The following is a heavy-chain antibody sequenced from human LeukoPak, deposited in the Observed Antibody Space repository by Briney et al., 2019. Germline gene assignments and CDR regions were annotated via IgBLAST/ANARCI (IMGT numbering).Heavy chain of an antibody. CDR2: TSGGST. V-gene: IGHV3-38-3*01. Sequence: GGSLRLSCAASGFTVSSNEMSWVRQAPGKGLEWVSSTSGGSTYYADSRKGRFTISRDNSKNTLHLQMNSLRAEDTAVYARVFGAGYSDYWGQGTLVTVSS. CDR1: GFTVSSNE. CDR3: VFGAGYSDY. J-gene: IGHJ4*02. D-gene: IGHD4/OR15-4a*01.